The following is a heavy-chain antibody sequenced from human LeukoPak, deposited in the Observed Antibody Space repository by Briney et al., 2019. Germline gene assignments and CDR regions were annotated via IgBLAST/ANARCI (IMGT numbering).Heavy chain of an antibody. J-gene: IGHJ4*02. CDR3: AEDRTDSWRIFDY. Sequence: GGSLTLSCSGSRFTFSIYGMSWVRQAPGKGLEWVSDLSGSGGSTFHTDSVKGRLTISRDNSKNTLYLQINSQRDEDTAVYYCAEDRTDSWRIFDYWSQGTLVTVAS. V-gene: IGHV3-23*01. CDR1: RFTFSIYG. CDR2: LSGSGGST. D-gene: IGHD6-13*01.